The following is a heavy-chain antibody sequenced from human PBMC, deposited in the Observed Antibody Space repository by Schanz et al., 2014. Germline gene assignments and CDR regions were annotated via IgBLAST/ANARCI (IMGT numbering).Heavy chain of an antibody. CDR2: TSHDGSNK. CDR3: VKGGTNTLDS. CDR1: GFTFRGHA. Sequence: QVQLVESGGGVVQPGTSLRLSCAASGFTFRGHAMHWVRQAPGQGLEKVAVTSHDGSNKNSADSVKGRFTISRDNSKNTLYLQMNSLRGDDTAIYYCVKGGTNTLDSWGQGTLVTVSS. V-gene: IGHV3-30*04. J-gene: IGHJ4*02.